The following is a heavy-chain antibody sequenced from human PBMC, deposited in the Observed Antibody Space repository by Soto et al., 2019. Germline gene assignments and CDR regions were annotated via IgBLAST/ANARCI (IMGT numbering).Heavy chain of an antibody. Sequence: GASVKVSCKASGYTFTSYGISWVRRAPGQGLEWMGWISAYNGNTNYAQKLQGRVTMTTDTSTSTAYMELRSLRSDDTAVYYCARPMTTVTTGYYYYGMDVWGQGTTVTVSS. CDR2: ISAYNGNT. D-gene: IGHD4-4*01. J-gene: IGHJ6*02. V-gene: IGHV1-18*04. CDR1: GYTFTSYG. CDR3: ARPMTTVTTGYYYYGMDV.